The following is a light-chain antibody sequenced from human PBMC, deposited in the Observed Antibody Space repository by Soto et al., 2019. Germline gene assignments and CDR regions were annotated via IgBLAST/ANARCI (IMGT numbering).Light chain of an antibody. CDR3: SSYTSSSTVV. V-gene: IGLV2-14*01. J-gene: IGLJ2*01. CDR2: EGS. CDR1: SSDVGGYNY. Sequence: QSALTQPRSVSGSPGQSVTISCTGTSSDVGGYNYVSWYQQHPGKAPKLMIYEGSKRPSGVSNRFSGSKSGNTASLTIFGLQAEDEADYYCSSYTSSSTVVFGGGTKLTVL.